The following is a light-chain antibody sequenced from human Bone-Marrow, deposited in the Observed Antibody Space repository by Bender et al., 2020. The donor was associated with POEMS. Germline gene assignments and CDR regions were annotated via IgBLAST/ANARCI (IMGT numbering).Light chain of an antibody. CDR1: SSDVGTYNS. CDR3: CSYTGISTLV. Sequence: QSALAQPASVSGSPGQSITISCTGSSSDVGTYNSVSWYQQHPGKAPKLMIYDVNTRPSGVSDRFSGSKSGNTASLTISGLQPEDEADYYCCSYTGISTLVFGGGTKVTVL. CDR2: DVN. J-gene: IGLJ2*01. V-gene: IGLV2-23*02.